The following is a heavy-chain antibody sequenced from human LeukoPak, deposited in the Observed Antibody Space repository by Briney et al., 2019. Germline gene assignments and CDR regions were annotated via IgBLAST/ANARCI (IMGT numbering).Heavy chain of an antibody. CDR3: ARRVGDYYDSSGYYDY. CDR1: GFTFSDYY. V-gene: IGHV3-11*01. J-gene: IGHJ4*02. Sequence: GGSLRLSCAASGFTFSDYYMSRIRQAPGKGLDWFSYISSSGSTIYYADSVKGRFTISRDNAKNSLYLQMNSLRAEDTAVYYCARRVGDYYDSSGYYDYWGQGTLVTVSS. D-gene: IGHD3-22*01. CDR2: ISSSGSTI.